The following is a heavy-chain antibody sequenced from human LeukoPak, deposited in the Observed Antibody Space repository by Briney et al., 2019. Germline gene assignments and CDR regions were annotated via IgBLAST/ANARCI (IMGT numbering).Heavy chain of an antibody. J-gene: IGHJ4*02. CDR3: AKDTDYDYVWGSYRPRSFDY. Sequence: GGSLRLSCAASGFTFSSYSMNWVRQAPGKGLEWVSGISWNSGSMGYADSVKGRFTISRDNAKNSLYLQMNSLRAEDTALYYCAKDTDYDYVWGSYRPRSFDYWGQGTLVTVSS. D-gene: IGHD3-16*02. V-gene: IGHV3-9*01. CDR2: ISWNSGSM. CDR1: GFTFSSYS.